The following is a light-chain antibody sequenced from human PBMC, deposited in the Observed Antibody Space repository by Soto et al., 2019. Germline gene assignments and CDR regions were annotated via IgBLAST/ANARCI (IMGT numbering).Light chain of an antibody. J-gene: IGLJ1*01. V-gene: IGLV2-14*01. CDR1: SSDVGGYNY. Sequence: QSVLTQPASVSGSPGQSITISCTGTSSDVGGYNYVSWYQQHPGKAPKLMIYXXXXXXXXXXXXXXXSKSGNTASLTISGXXXXXXXXXXCSSYTSSSTLVVFRTGTKLTVL. CDR2: XXX. CDR3: SSYTSSSTLVV.